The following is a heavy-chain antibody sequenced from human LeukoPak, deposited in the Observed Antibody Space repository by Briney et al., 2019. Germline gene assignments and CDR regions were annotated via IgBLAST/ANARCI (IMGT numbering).Heavy chain of an antibody. V-gene: IGHV2-5*02. J-gene: IGHJ4*02. CDR1: GFSLSTSGVG. D-gene: IGHD2-2*01. Sequence: SGPTLVNPTQTLTLTCTFSGFSLSTSGVGVGWIRQPPGKALEWLALIYWGDDKRYSPSLESRLTITKDTSKNQVVLTMTNMDPVDTATYYCALSSAPDIVVVPAAVGDSYFDYWGQGTLVTVSS. CDR3: ALSSAPDIVVVPAAVGDSYFDY. CDR2: IYWGDDK.